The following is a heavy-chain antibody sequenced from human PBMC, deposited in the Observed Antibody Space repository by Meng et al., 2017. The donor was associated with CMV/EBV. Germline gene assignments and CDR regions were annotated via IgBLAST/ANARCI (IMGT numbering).Heavy chain of an antibody. CDR3: ARSGAPPKYYFDY. CDR1: GGSFSGYY. J-gene: IGHJ4*02. CDR2: INHSGST. Sequence: QVHLQQGGAGLLKPSETPSLTCAVYGGSFSGYYWSWIRQPPGKGLEWIGEINHSGSTNYNPSLKSRVTISVDTSKNQFSLKLSSVTAADTAVYYCARSGAPPKYYFDYWGQGTLVTVSS. D-gene: IGHD3-10*01. V-gene: IGHV4-34*01.